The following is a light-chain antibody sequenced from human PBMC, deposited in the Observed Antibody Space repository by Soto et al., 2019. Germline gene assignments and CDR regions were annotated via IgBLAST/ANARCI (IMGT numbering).Light chain of an antibody. CDR3: QQADSFPLT. J-gene: IGKJ4*02. Sequence: DIQMTQSPSSVSASVGDRVTLTCRASQDIGNLLAWYQQKPGKAPKLLIYFGSNLQAGVPSRFSGSGSGTDFTLTISSLQPDDPAPYYCQQADSFPLTFGRGTRVDIK. CDR1: QDIGNL. V-gene: IGKV1-12*01. CDR2: FGS.